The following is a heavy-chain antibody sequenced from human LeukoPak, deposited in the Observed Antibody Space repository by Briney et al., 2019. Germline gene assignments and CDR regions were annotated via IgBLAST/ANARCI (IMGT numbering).Heavy chain of an antibody. D-gene: IGHD3-22*01. CDR1: GYTFTNYG. CDR3: ARAITMIVRAGDY. Sequence: ASVKVSCKASGYTFTNYGITWVRQAPGQGLEWMGRIDSRNGHTKYGQKFQGRVIMTTDTSTSTTYMELRGLRSDDTAVYYCARAITMIVRAGDYWGQGTLVTVSS. V-gene: IGHV1-18*01. CDR2: IDSRNGHT. J-gene: IGHJ4*02.